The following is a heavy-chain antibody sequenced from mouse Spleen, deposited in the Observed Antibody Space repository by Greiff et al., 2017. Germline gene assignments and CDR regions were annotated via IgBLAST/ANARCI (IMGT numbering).Heavy chain of an antibody. CDR2: ISYDGSN. Sequence: EVQLQESGPGLVKPSQSLSLTCSVTGYSITSGYYWNWIRQFPGNKLEWMGYISYDGSNNYNPSLKNRISITRDTSKNQFFLKLNSVTTEDTATYYCARYDYDGDFDYWGQGTTLTVSS. J-gene: IGHJ2*01. V-gene: IGHV3-6*01. D-gene: IGHD2-4*01. CDR3: ARYDYDGDFDY. CDR1: GYSITSGYY.